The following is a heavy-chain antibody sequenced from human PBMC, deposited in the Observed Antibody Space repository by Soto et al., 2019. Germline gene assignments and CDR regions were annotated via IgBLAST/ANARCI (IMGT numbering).Heavy chain of an antibody. CDR1: GYTFTSYA. V-gene: IGHV1-3*01. Sequence: GASVKVSCKACGYTFTSYAMHWVRQAPGQRLEWMGWINAGNGNTKYSQKFQGRVTITRDTSASTAYMELSSLRSEDTAVYYCARGQFWGRAYYDILTGPKPYGIDVWARGTTVTGSS. D-gene: IGHD3-9*01. CDR2: INAGNGNT. J-gene: IGHJ6*02. CDR3: ARGQFWGRAYYDILTGPKPYGIDV.